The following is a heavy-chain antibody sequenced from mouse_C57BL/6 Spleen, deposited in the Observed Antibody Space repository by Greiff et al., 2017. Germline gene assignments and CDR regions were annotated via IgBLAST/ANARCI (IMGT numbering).Heavy chain of an antibody. D-gene: IGHD2-3*01. J-gene: IGHJ1*03. CDR3: ARDDGDWYFDV. V-gene: IGHV1-76*01. Sequence: VQLQQSGAELVRPGASVKLSCKASGYTFTDYYIHWVKQRPGPGLEWIARIYPGSGNTYYNEKFKGKATLTAEKSSSTAYMQLSSLTSEDAAVDFCARDDGDWYFDVWGTGTTVTVSS. CDR1: GYTFTDYY. CDR2: IYPGSGNT.